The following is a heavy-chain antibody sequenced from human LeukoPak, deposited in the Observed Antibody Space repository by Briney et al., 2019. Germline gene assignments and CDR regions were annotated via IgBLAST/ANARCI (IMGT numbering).Heavy chain of an antibody. CDR3: ARVPGSYSPIDY. CDR2: ISAYNGNT. J-gene: IGHJ4*02. CDR1: GYTFTNYG. Sequence: GASVKVSCKASGYTFTNYGISWVRQAPGQGLEWMGWISAYNGNTNYAQKLQGRVTMTTDTSTSTAYIELMSLRSDDTAVYYCARVPGSYSPIDYWGQGTLVTVSS. V-gene: IGHV1-18*01. D-gene: IGHD1-26*01.